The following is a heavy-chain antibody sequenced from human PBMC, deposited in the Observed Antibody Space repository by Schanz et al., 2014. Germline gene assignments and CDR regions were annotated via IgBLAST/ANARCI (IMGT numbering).Heavy chain of an antibody. D-gene: IGHD2-15*01. J-gene: IGHJ6*02. CDR2: INSGSNAI. CDR1: GFTVTSYY. CDR3: VRDLGARFYGMDV. V-gene: IGHV3-48*02. Sequence: EMQLVESGGGLIQPGGSLRLSCAASGFTVTSYYMSWVRQAPGKGLEWVAYINSGSNAIYYAESVRGRFTISRDNAKSSLSLHMNSLRDEDTAVYYCVRDLGARFYGMDVWGQGTTVTVSS.